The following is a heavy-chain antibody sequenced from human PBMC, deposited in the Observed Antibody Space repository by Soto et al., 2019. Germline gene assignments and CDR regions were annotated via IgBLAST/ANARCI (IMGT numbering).Heavy chain of an antibody. J-gene: IGHJ6*02. CDR1: GFTFSSYG. CDR3: AKDGSGIDYYYYYGMDV. D-gene: IGHD3-10*01. Sequence: GGSLRLSCAASGFTFSSYGMHWVRQAPGKGLEWVAVISYDGSNKYYADSVKGRFTISRDNSKNTLYLQMNSLRAEDTAVYYCAKDGSGIDYYYYYGMDVWGQGTTVTVSS. V-gene: IGHV3-30*18. CDR2: ISYDGSNK.